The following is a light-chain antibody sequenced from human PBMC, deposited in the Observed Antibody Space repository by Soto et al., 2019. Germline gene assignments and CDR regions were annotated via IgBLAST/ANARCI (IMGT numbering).Light chain of an antibody. CDR1: QNINTW. V-gene: IGKV1-5*01. Sequence: QMTQSPSTLSASVGDRVTITCRASQNINTWLAWYQQKPGTAPRLLNYDVSTLQSGVPSRFSGSGSETEFTHTITCHQPDDSAVDHCQHYDGYFGPGTKV. CDR3: QHYDGY. CDR2: DVS. J-gene: IGKJ3*01.